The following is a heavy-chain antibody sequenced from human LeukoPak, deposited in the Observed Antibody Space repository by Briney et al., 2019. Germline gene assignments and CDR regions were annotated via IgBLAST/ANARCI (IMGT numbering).Heavy chain of an antibody. CDR3: ARLAYSSGWYAAFDY. CDR2: IYSGGST. CDR1: GFTFSSNY. V-gene: IGHV3-53*01. J-gene: IGHJ4*02. D-gene: IGHD6-19*01. Sequence: GGSLRLSCAASGFTFSSNYMSWVRQAPGQGLEWVSGIYSGGSTYYSDSVKGRFTISRDNSKNTLYLQMNSLRAEDTAVYYCARLAYSSGWYAAFDYWGQGTLVTVSS.